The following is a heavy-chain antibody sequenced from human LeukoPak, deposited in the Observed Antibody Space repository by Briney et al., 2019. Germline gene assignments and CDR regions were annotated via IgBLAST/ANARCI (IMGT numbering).Heavy chain of an antibody. J-gene: IGHJ4*02. CDR1: GYSISTGNH. CDR3: ASLGGYQNGNFDF. V-gene: IGHV4-38-2*01. D-gene: IGHD3-16*01. CDR2: IHYSGST. Sequence: SETLSLTCAVAGYSISTGNHWGWIRQSPEKGLEWIGSIHYSGSTLYNQSLKSRVTISIDTSKNQFSLRLNSVTAADTAVYYCASLGGYQNGNFDFWGQGTLVTVSS.